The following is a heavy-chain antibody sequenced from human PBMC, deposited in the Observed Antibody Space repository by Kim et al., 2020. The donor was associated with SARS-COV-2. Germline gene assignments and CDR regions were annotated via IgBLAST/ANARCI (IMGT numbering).Heavy chain of an antibody. CDR2: ISGSGGST. J-gene: IGHJ4*02. CDR3: AKDGRITMIVRLRAFDY. D-gene: IGHD3-22*01. Sequence: GGSLRLSCAASGFTFSSYAMSWVRQAPGKGLEWVSAISGSGGSTYYADSVKGRFTISRDNSKNTLYLQMNSLRAEDTAVYYCAKDGRITMIVRLRAFDYWGQGSLVTVSS. CDR1: GFTFSSYA. V-gene: IGHV3-23*01.